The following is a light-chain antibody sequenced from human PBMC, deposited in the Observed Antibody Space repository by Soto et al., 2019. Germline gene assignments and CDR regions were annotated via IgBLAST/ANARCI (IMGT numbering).Light chain of an antibody. J-gene: IGKJ3*01. V-gene: IGKV4-1*01. Sequence: DIVMTQSPDSLAVSLGERATINCKSSQSVLSSSNNKNCLAWYQQKSGQPPKLLIYWASTRESGVPDRFSGSGSGTDFTLTITGLQTEDFATYYCQQSYSTPLFTFGPGTKVDIK. CDR1: QSVLSSSNNKNC. CDR2: WAS. CDR3: QQSYSTPLFT.